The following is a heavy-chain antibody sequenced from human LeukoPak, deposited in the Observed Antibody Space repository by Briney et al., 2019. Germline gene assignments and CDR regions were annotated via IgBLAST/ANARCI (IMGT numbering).Heavy chain of an antibody. CDR2: IKQDGSEK. Sequence: GGSVRLSCAASGFTYRSYWMSWVRQAPGKGLEWVANIKQDGSEKVYVDSVKGRFAISRDNAKNTLYLQMNSLRAEDTAVYYCARTAYSDYSLGFWGQGTLVTVSS. CDR1: GFTYRSYW. V-gene: IGHV3-7*02. CDR3: ARTAYSDYSLGF. J-gene: IGHJ4*02. D-gene: IGHD5-12*01.